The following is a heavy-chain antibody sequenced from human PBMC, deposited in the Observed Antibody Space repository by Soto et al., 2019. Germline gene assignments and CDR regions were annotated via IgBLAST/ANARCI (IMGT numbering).Heavy chain of an antibody. V-gene: IGHV1-46*01. CDR3: ARENYYYDRPGYDLGGDFDI. Sequence: DSVRGSCKASGYTFTSYYMHWVRQAPGQGLEWMGIINPSGGSTSYAQKFQGRGTMTRDTSTSTVYMELSSLRSEDTAVYYCARENYYYDRPGYDLGGDFDIWGPGIMVTVSS. D-gene: IGHD3-22*01. CDR2: INPSGGST. CDR1: GYTFTSYY. J-gene: IGHJ3*02.